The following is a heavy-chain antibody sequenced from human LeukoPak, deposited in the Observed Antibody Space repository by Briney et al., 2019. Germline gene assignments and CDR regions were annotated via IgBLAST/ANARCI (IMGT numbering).Heavy chain of an antibody. Sequence: SETLSLTCTVSSDSISSSSYYWGWIRQPPGKGLEWIGTIYYSGSTYYNPSLKTRVTISVDKSKNQFSLKLSSVTAADTAVYYCARASHDYGDYSHFDYWGQGTLVTVSS. J-gene: IGHJ4*02. V-gene: IGHV4-39*07. D-gene: IGHD4-17*01. CDR3: ARASHDYGDYSHFDY. CDR1: SDSISSSSYY. CDR2: IYYSGST.